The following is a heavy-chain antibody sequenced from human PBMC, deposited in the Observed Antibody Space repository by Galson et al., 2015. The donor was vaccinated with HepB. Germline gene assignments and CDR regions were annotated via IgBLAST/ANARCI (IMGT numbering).Heavy chain of an antibody. J-gene: IGHJ5*02. Sequence: SLRLSCAASGFTFSSYAMNWVRQAPGKGLEWVSAISSSGNNTYYADSVKGRFTISRDNSRNTLYLQMNSLRDEDTAVYYCASRLNPYGGNWFDPWGQGTLVTVSS. CDR3: ASRLNPYGGNWFDP. CDR1: GFTFSSYA. CDR2: ISSSGNNT. D-gene: IGHD1-1*01. V-gene: IGHV3-23*01.